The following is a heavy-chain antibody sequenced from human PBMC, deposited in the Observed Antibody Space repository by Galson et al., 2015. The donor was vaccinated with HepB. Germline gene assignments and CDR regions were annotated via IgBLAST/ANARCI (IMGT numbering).Heavy chain of an antibody. J-gene: IGHJ3*02. D-gene: IGHD3-22*01. V-gene: IGHV1-18*04. CDR2: ISAYNGNT. CDR3: ARGPYYYDSSGSPPFDI. CDR1: GYTFTSYG. Sequence: SVKVSCKASGYTFTSYGISWVRQAPGQGLEWMGWISAYNGNTNYAQKLQGRVTMTTDTSTSTAYMELRSLRSDDTAVYYCARGPYYYDSSGSPPFDIWGQGTMVTVSS.